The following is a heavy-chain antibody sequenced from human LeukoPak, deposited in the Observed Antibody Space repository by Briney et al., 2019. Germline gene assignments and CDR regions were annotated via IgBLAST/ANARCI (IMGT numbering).Heavy chain of an antibody. V-gene: IGHV1-2*02. CDR3: AREEYYYDSSVVDY. D-gene: IGHD3-22*01. Sequence: ASVKVSCKASGYTFTGYYMHWVRQAPGQGLEWMGWINPNSGGTNYAQKFQGRVTMTRDTSISAAYMELSRLRSDDTAVYYCAREEYYYDSSVVDYWGQGTLVTVSS. CDR1: GYTFTGYY. CDR2: INPNSGGT. J-gene: IGHJ4*02.